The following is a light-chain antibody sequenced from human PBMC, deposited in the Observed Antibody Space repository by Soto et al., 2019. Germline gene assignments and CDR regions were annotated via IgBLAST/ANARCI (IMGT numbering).Light chain of an antibody. CDR3: QQYNVYWT. CDR1: QTISSW. V-gene: IGKV1-5*01. Sequence: DIQMTQSPSTLSGSVGDRVTITCRASQTISSWLAWYQQKPGKAPKLLIYDASSLESGVPSRFSGSGSGTEFTLTISSLQPDDFATYYCQQYNVYWTFGQGTKVDIK. J-gene: IGKJ1*01. CDR2: DAS.